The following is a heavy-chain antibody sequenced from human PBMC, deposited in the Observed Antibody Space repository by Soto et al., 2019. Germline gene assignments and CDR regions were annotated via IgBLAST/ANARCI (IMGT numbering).Heavy chain of an antibody. V-gene: IGHV3-21*01. J-gene: IGHJ6*02. CDR2: ISSSSSYI. Sequence: EVQLVESGGGLVKPGGSLRLSCAASGFTFSSYSMNWVRQAPGKGLEWVSSISSSSSYIYYADSVKGRFTISRDHAKNSLDLQMNSRRAEDTAVYYCAREDVYSSSSVRPYYYYYGMDVWGQGTTVTVSS. CDR3: AREDVYSSSSVRPYYYYYGMDV. D-gene: IGHD6-6*01. CDR1: GFTFSSYS.